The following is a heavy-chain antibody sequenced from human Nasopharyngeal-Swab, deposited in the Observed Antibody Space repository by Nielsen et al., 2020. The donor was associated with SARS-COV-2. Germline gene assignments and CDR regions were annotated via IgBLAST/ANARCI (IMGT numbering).Heavy chain of an antibody. D-gene: IGHD3-9*01. CDR2: TYYGSKWYN. J-gene: IGHJ4*02. Sequence: SQTLSLTRAISGDSVPSNNVGWNWIRQSPSRGLEWLGRTYYGSKWYNHYAPSVKSRVTIKPDTSKNQFSLQMDSVTPEDSAVYYCARGFLQTGFDYWGQGTLVTVSS. V-gene: IGHV6-1*01. CDR1: GDSVPSNNVG. CDR3: ARGFLQTGFDY.